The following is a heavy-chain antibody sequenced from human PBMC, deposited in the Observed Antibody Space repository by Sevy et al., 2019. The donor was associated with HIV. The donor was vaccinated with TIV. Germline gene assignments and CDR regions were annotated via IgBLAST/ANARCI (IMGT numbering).Heavy chain of an antibody. J-gene: IGHJ3*02. Sequence: GGSLRLSCTASGFTFSSYAMNWVRQAPGKGLEWVSTIFRSGDVTYYADSVKGRFTISRDNSRNTLYLQMNSLRAEDTAVDYCAGAGYDSSGSFDAFDIWGQGTMVTVSS. D-gene: IGHD3-22*01. CDR2: IFRSGDVT. CDR3: AGAGYDSSGSFDAFDI. V-gene: IGHV3-23*01. CDR1: GFTFSSYA.